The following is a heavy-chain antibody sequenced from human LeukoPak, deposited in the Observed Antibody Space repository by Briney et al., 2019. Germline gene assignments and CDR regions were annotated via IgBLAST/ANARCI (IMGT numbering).Heavy chain of an antibody. CDR3: ARTSGSEDY. D-gene: IGHD1-26*01. CDR2: IYTSGST. J-gene: IGHJ4*02. Sequence: SETLSLTCTVSGGSISSGSYYWSGIRQPAGKGLERIGRIYTSGSTNYNPSPKSRVTISVDTSKNQFSLKLSSVTAADTAVYYCARTSGSEDYWGQGTLVTVSS. V-gene: IGHV4-61*02. CDR1: GGSISSGSYY.